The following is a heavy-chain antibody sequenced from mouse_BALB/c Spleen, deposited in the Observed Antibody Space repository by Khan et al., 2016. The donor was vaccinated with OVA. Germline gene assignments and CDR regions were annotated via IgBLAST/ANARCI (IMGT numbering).Heavy chain of an antibody. J-gene: IGHJ2*01. CDR2: INPSTGYT. Sequence: QVQLKQSGAELAKPGASVKMSCKASGYTFINYWILWVKKRPGQGLEWIGYINPSTGYTEYNQNLKDKATLTADKSSSTAYMQLSSLTSEDSAVYYCARRGLRWDFDYWGQGTTLTVSS. CDR3: ARRGLRWDFDY. CDR1: GYTFINYW. D-gene: IGHD1-1*01. V-gene: IGHV1-7*01.